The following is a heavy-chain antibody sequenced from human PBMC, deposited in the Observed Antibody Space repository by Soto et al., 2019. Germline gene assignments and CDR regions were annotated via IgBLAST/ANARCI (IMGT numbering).Heavy chain of an antibody. J-gene: IGHJ6*02. CDR2: ISAYNGNT. Sequence: QVQLVQSGAEVKKPGASVKVSCKASGYTFTRYGISWVRQAPGQGLEWMGWISAYNGNTNYAQKLQGRVTMTTDTSTSTAYMELRSLRSDDTAVYYCARDGQQLVHYYYYYGMDVWGQGTTVTVSS. CDR1: GYTFTRYG. V-gene: IGHV1-18*01. D-gene: IGHD6-13*01. CDR3: ARDGQQLVHYYYYYGMDV.